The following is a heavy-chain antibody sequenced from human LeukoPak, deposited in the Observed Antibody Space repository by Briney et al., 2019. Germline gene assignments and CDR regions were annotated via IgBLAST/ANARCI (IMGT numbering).Heavy chain of an antibody. V-gene: IGHV3-48*01. CDR1: GFTFSSYA. CDR2: ISSDGSTI. Sequence: GGSLRLSCAASGFTFSSYAMNWVRQAPGKGLEWLSYISSDGSTIYYADSVKSRITISRDNARKSLYLQMNSLRAEDTAVYYCVPQKGYGGNPLDYWGQGTLVTVST. J-gene: IGHJ4*02. D-gene: IGHD4-23*01. CDR3: VPQKGYGGNPLDY.